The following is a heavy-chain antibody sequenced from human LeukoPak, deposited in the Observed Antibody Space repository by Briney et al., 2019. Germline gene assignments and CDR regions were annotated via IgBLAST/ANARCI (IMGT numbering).Heavy chain of an antibody. CDR2: ISTSGGST. Sequence: PGGSLRLSCAASGLTLSNYAMCWVRQAPGKGLEWLSYISTSGGSTSYADSVKGRITSSRDNSKNTLFLQMSSLRAEDTAVYYCVRKYFYYMDVWGKGTTVTVSS. CDR3: VRKYFYYMDV. V-gene: IGHV3-23*01. J-gene: IGHJ6*03. CDR1: GLTLSNYA.